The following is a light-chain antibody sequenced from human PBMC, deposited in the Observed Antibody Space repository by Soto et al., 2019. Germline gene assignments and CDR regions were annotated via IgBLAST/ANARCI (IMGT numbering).Light chain of an antibody. CDR3: QQRSNRPPFMYT. CDR1: QSVSSY. J-gene: IGKJ2*01. CDR2: DAS. Sequence: EIVLTQSPATLSLSPGERATLSCRASQSVSSYLAWYQQKPGQAPRLLIYDASNRTTGIPARFSGSGSGTDFTLTISSLEPEDLAVYYCQQRSNRPPFMYTFGQGTKLEIK. V-gene: IGKV3-11*01.